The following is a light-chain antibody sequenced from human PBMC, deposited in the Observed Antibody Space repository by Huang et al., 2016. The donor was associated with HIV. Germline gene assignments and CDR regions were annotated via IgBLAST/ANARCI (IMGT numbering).Light chain of an antibody. CDR3: HHYGSSRGT. J-gene: IGKJ1*01. V-gene: IGKV3-20*01. CDR2: GAT. Sequence: EIVLTQSPGTLSLSPGEGATLSGRASQNLSSSYLAWYQQNPGQATRLLIFGATKRGSGNPDRVSCSGSGTDFTLSISRLEPEDFAEYYCHHYGSSRGTCGQGTEVEIK. CDR1: QNLSSSY.